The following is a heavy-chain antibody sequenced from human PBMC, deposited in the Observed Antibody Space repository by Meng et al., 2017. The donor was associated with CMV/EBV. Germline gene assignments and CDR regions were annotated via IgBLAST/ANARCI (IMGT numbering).Heavy chain of an antibody. V-gene: IGHV3-30*04. CDR2: ISYDGSNK. CDR3: ARDPSHWVYYDFWSGYYKGGWFDP. D-gene: IGHD3-3*01. J-gene: IGHJ5*02. CDR1: GFTFSSYA. Sequence: GESLKISCAAFGFTFSSYAMHWVRQAPGKGLEWVAVISYDGSNKYYADSVKGRFTISRDNSKNTLYLQMNSLRAEDTAVYYCARDPSHWVYYDFWSGYYKGGWFDPWGQGTLVTVSS.